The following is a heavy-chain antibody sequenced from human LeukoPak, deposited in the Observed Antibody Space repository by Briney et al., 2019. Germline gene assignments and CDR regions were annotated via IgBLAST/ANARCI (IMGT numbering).Heavy chain of an antibody. D-gene: IGHD3-22*01. V-gene: IGHV3-66*01. CDR2: IYSGGST. CDR3: AIQTYYYDSRDY. CDR1: GFTFSSYW. Sequence: GGSLRLSCAASGFTFSSYWMSWARQAPGKGLEWVSVIYSGGSTYYADSVKGRFTISRDNSKNTLYLQMNSLRAEDTAVYYCAIQTYYYDSRDYWGQGTLVTVSS. J-gene: IGHJ4*02.